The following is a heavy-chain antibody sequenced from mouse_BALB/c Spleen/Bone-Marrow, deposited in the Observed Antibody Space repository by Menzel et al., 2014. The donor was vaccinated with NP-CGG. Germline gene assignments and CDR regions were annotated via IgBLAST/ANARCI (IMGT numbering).Heavy chain of an antibody. Sequence: EVKLQESGTVLARPGAAVKMSCKASGYTFSNYWMHWIKQRPGRGLEWIGTIHPGNSDTTYNQKFKGKAKLTAVTSTSTAYMELSSLTNEDSAVYYCTTLARNNFDYWGQGTTLTVSS. CDR2: IHPGNSDT. CDR1: GYTFSNYW. D-gene: IGHD3-1*01. CDR3: TTLARNNFDY. V-gene: IGHV1-5*01. J-gene: IGHJ2*01.